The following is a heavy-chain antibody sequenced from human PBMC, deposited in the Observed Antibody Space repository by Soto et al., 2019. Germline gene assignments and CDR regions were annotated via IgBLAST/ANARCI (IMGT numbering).Heavy chain of an antibody. CDR2: INSDGSST. Sequence: GGSLRLSCAASGFTFSSYWMHWVRQAPGKGLVWVSRINSDGSSTSYADSVKGRFTISRDNAKNNLYLQMNSLRAEDTAVYYCAREPDFWSGSTWFDPWGQGTLVTVSS. V-gene: IGHV3-74*01. J-gene: IGHJ5*02. D-gene: IGHD3-3*01. CDR1: GFTFSSYW. CDR3: AREPDFWSGSTWFDP.